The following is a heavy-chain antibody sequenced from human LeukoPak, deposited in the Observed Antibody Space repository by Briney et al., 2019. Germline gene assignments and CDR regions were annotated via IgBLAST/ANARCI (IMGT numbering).Heavy chain of an antibody. CDR3: ARDRGRSGYYGY. D-gene: IGHD3-3*01. CDR1: GYTFTGYY. Sequence: ASVKVSCKASGYTFTGYYMHWVRQAPGQGLEWMGWINPNSGGTNYAQKFQGRVTMTRDTSISTAYMELSRLRSDDTAVYYCARDRGRSGYYGYWGQGTLVTVSS. V-gene: IGHV1-2*02. CDR2: INPNSGGT. J-gene: IGHJ4*02.